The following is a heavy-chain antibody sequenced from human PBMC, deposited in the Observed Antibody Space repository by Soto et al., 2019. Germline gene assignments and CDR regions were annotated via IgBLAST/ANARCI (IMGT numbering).Heavy chain of an antibody. V-gene: IGHV3-43*01. D-gene: IGHD6-13*01. CDR3: AKAETYSRSYGMDV. CDR1: GFTFDDYT. CDR2: ISWDGGST. J-gene: IGHJ6*02. Sequence: PGGSLRLSCAASGFTFDDYTMHWVRQAPGKGPEWVSLISWDGGSTYYADSVKGRFTISRDNSKNSLYLQMNSLRTEDTALYYCAKAETYSRSYGMDVWGQGTTVTVSS.